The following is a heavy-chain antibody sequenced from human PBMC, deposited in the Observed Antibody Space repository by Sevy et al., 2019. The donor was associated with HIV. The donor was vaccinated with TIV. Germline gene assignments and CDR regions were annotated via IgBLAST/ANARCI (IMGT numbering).Heavy chain of an antibody. J-gene: IGHJ4*02. Sequence: GGSLRLSCAASGFTFSSYAMHWVSQAPGKGLESVAVISYDGSNKYYADSVKGRFTISRDNSKNTLYLQMNSLRAEDTAVYYCARGAGSHYDILTGPFDYWGQGTLVTVSS. D-gene: IGHD3-9*01. CDR1: GFTFSSYA. CDR2: ISYDGSNK. V-gene: IGHV3-30-3*01. CDR3: ARGAGSHYDILTGPFDY.